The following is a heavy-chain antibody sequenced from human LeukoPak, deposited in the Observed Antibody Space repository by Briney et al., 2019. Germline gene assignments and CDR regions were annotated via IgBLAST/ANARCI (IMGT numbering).Heavy chain of an antibody. J-gene: IGHJ3*02. V-gene: IGHV3-23*01. CDR3: AKDGGDDSSGYDAFDI. Sequence: GGSLRLSCAASGFTFSSYAMSWVRQAPGKGLEWVSAISGSGGSTYYADSVKGRFTVSRDNSKNTLYLQMDSLRAEDTAVYYCAKDGGDDSSGYDAFDIWGQGTMVTVSS. CDR2: ISGSGGST. CDR1: GFTFSSYA. D-gene: IGHD3-22*01.